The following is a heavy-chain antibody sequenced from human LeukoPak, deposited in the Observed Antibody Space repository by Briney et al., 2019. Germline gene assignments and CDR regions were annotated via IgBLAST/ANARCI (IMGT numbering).Heavy chain of an antibody. CDR2: ISAYNGNT. CDR1: GYTFTSYY. V-gene: IGHV1-18*04. CDR3: ARRGLQGYYYYYMDV. J-gene: IGHJ6*03. D-gene: IGHD5-24*01. Sequence: ASVKVSCKASGYTFTSYYMHWVRQAPGQGLEWMGRISAYNGNTNYAQKLQGRVTMTTDTSTSTAYMELRSLRSDDTAVYYCARRGLQGYYYYYMDVWGKGTTVTISS.